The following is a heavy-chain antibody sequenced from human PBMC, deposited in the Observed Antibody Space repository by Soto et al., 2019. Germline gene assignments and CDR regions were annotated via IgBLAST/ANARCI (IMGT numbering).Heavy chain of an antibody. J-gene: IGHJ6*02. CDR3: ARQGFVALHGLVDV. CDR1: GGSISSYH. D-gene: IGHD3-10*01. V-gene: IGHV4-59*08. CDR2: VHYSWGS. Sequence: QVQLQESGPGLVKPSETLSLSCTVSGGSISSYHWSWIRQTPGKGLEWIGYVHYSWGSNYNPSLKSRVAISLDTSKSQFSLKLTSVTATDTAVYYCARQGFVALHGLVDVWGQWTTVTVSS.